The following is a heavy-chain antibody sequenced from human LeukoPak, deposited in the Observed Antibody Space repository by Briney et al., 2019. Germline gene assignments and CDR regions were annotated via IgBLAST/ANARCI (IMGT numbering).Heavy chain of an antibody. CDR1: GFTFSSYW. Sequence: GGSLRLSCAASGFTFSSYWMSWVRQAPGKGLEWVANIKQDGSEKYYVDSVKGRFTISRDNAKNSLYLQMNSLRAEDTAVYYSARDSRKYCGGDCYSLDWGQGTLVTVSS. J-gene: IGHJ4*02. CDR2: IKQDGSEK. CDR3: ARDSRKYCGGDCYSLD. D-gene: IGHD2-21*02. V-gene: IGHV3-7*03.